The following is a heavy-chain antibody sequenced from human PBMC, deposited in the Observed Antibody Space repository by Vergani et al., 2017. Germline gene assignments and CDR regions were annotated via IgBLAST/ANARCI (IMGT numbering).Heavy chain of an antibody. V-gene: IGHV2-5*02. J-gene: IGHJ4*02. CDR3: VVSLVSWNY. D-gene: IGHD1-26*01. CDR1: GFSLSTSGVG. Sequence: QITLKESGPTLVKPTQTLTLTCTFSGFSLSTSGVGVGWLRQPPGKALAWLALIYWDDDKRYSPSLKSRLTITKDTSKNQVVLTMTNMDPVDTATYYCVVSLVSWNYWGQGTLVTVSS. CDR2: IYWDDDK.